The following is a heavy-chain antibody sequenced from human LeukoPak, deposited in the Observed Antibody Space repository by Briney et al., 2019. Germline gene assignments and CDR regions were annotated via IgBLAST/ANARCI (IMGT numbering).Heavy chain of an antibody. CDR1: GFTFSSYA. CDR2: ISGSGGST. Sequence: TGGSLRLSCAASGFTFSSYAMSWVRQAPGKGLEWVSAISGSGGSTYYADSVKGRFTISRDDSKNTLYLQMNSLRAEDTAVYYCAKEMGVTNYFEYWGQGTLVTVSS. CDR3: AKEMGVTNYFEY. V-gene: IGHV3-23*01. D-gene: IGHD1-26*01. J-gene: IGHJ4*02.